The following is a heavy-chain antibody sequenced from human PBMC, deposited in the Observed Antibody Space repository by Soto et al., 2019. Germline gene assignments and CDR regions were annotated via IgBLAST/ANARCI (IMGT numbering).Heavy chain of an antibody. CDR3: AKDCTTHYYYGMDV. V-gene: IGHV3-30*18. CDR2: ISYDGSNK. J-gene: IGHJ6*02. Sequence: GGSLRLSCAASGFTFSSYGMHWVRQAPGKGLEWVAVISYDGSNKYYADSVKGRFTISRDNSKNTLYLQMNSLRAEDTAVYYCAKDCTTHYYYGMDVWGQGTTVTVSS. CDR1: GFTFSSYG.